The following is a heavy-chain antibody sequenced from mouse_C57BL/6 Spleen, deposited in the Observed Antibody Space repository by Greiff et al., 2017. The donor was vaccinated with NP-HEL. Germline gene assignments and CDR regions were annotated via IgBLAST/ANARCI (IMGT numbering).Heavy chain of an antibody. CDR1: GYTFTSYW. CDR3: ARYYDYDGRFAY. V-gene: IGHV1-69*01. D-gene: IGHD2-4*01. CDR2: IDPSDSYT. J-gene: IGHJ3*01. Sequence: VQLQQPGAELVMPGASVKLSCKASGYTFTSYWMHWVKQRPGQGLEWIGEIDPSDSYTNYNQKFKGKSTLTVDKSSSTAYMQLSSLTSEDSAVYYCARYYDYDGRFAYWGQGTLVTVSA.